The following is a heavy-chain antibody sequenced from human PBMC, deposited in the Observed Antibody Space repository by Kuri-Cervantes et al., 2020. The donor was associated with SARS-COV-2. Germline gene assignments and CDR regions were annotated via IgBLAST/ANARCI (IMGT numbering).Heavy chain of an antibody. CDR2: IYYSGST. J-gene: IGHJ6*03. V-gene: IGHV4-38-2*02. D-gene: IGHD3-22*01. CDR3: ARARYYDSSGYYSYYYYMDV. CDR1: NFSISSLYY. Sequence: SETLSLTCTASNFSISSLYYWGWIRQPPGKGLEWIGSIYYSGSTYYNPPLKSRVTISVDTSKNQFSLKLSSVTAADTAVYYCARARYYDSSGYYSYYYYMDVWGKGTTVTVSS.